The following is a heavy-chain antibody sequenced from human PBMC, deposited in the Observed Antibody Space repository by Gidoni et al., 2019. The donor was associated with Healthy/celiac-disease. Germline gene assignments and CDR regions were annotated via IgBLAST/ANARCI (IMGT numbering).Heavy chain of an antibody. J-gene: IGHJ5*02. CDR2: IYHSGST. V-gene: IGHV4-4*02. Sequence: QVQLQESGPGLVKPSGTLSLTCAVSGGSISSSNWWSWVRQPPGKGLGWIGEIYHSGSTNYNPSLKSRVTISVDKSKNQFSLKLSSVTAADTAVYYGARERLGVGATPAPQLLFDPWGQGTLVTVSS. CDR1: GGSISSSNW. D-gene: IGHD1-26*01. CDR3: ARERLGVGATPAPQLLFDP.